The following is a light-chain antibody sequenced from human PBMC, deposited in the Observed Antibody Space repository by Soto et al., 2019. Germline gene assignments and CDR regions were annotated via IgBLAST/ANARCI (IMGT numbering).Light chain of an antibody. V-gene: IGKV3-15*01. CDR2: AAS. Sequence: ERVMTQSPATLSVSPGERVTLSCRASQSVSTNLAWYQQRPGQAPSLLIYAASSRATGVPARFSGSGSGTEFTLTISSLQSEDFAVYYCQQYHNWPWTFGQGPKVEIK. CDR3: QQYHNWPWT. CDR1: QSVSTN. J-gene: IGKJ1*01.